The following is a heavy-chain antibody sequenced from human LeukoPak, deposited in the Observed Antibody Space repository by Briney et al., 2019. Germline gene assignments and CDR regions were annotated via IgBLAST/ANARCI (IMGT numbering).Heavy chain of an antibody. Sequence: GGSLRLPCAASGFTFSSYVMHWVRQAPGKGLEWVAIISYDGSNEYYADSVKGRFTISRDNSKNTLYLQMNSLRAADTAVYYCARDKGPSYLSSFDYWGQGPLSPVSS. V-gene: IGHV3-30*04. CDR3: ARDKGPSYLSSFDY. D-gene: IGHD2-2*01. J-gene: IGHJ4*02. CDR2: ISYDGSNE. CDR1: GFTFSSYV.